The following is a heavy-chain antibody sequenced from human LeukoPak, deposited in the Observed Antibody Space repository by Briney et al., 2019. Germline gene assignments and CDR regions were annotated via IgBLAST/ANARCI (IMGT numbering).Heavy chain of an antibody. CDR2: INPSGGST. CDR3: ARASKRVFGVLINPHFDY. D-gene: IGHD3-3*01. J-gene: IGHJ4*02. CDR1: GYTFTSYY. Sequence: SVKVSCKASGYTFTSYYMHWVRQAPGQGLEWMGIINPSGGSTSYAQKFQGRVTMTRDTSTSTVYMELSSLRSEDTAVYYCARASKRVFGVLINPHFDYWAREPWSPSPQ. V-gene: IGHV1-46*01.